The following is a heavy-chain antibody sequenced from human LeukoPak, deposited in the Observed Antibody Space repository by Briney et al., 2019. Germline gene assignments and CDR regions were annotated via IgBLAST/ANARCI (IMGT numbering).Heavy chain of an antibody. CDR2: IYYSGST. D-gene: IGHD3-22*01. V-gene: IGHV4-39*01. CDR3: ASRYYYDTRGYFLH. J-gene: IGHJ1*01. CDR1: GNSVRSSSYY. Sequence: SETLSLTCTVSGNSVRSSSYYWGWIRQSPGKGLEWIGSIYYSGSTYYSASFKSRVSISVDTSQNQFSLKLRSVTAADRAVYYCASRYYYDTRGYFLHWGQGTLVAVSS.